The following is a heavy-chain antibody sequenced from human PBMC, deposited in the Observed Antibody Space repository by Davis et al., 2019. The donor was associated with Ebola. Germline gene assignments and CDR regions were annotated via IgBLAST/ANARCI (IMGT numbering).Heavy chain of an antibody. CDR3: ARATYDSSGYYFDY. V-gene: IGHV4-39*07. J-gene: IGHJ4*02. CDR2: VYYNGST. D-gene: IGHD3-22*01. CDR1: GASISTSSFY. Sequence: SETLSLTCTVSGASISTSSFYWAWIRQPPGKGLEWIGTVYYNGSTYYNPSLRSRVTISIDTSKNQFSLKLRSVTAADTAVYYCARATYDSSGYYFDYWGQGTLVTVSS.